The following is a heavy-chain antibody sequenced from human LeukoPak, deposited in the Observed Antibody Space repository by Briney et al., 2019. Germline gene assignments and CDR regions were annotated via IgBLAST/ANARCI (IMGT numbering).Heavy chain of an antibody. CDR2: IYYSGST. J-gene: IGHJ3*01. V-gene: IGHV4-59*01. CDR3: ARGAAAVKGGATDV. CDR1: GGSISSYY. D-gene: IGHD4/OR15-4a*01. Sequence: SETLSLTCTVSGGSISSYYWSWIRQPQGKGLDGIGHIYYSGSTNYNPSLKSRVTLSVHTSKNQFSLKLSSAAAADTAGLCIARGAAAVKGGATDVGGQARMVTVSS.